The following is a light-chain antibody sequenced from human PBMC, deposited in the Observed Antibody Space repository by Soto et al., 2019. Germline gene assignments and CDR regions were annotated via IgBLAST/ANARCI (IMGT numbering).Light chain of an antibody. CDR1: QGISNK. CDR2: GAS. V-gene: IGKV1-27*01. J-gene: IGKJ4*01. CDR3: QKYDTAPLT. Sequence: DIQMTQSTSSLSASVRDTVTITCRASQGISNKLAWYQQKPGKAPKLLIYGASTLHSGLPTRFSGSESGTDFFLTISSLQPEDFATYYCQKYDTAPLTFGGGTKVESK.